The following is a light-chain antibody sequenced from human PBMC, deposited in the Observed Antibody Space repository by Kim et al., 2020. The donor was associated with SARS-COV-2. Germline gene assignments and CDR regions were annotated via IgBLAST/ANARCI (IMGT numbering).Light chain of an antibody. CDR3: SSYAGSNNLV. CDR2: EVS. V-gene: IGLV2-8*01. CDR1: SSDVGGYNY. Sequence: GQSVNISCTGTSSDVGGYNYVSWYQQHPGKAPQLMIYEVSKRPSGVPDRFSGSKSGNTASLTVSGLQAEDEADYYCSSYAGSNNLVFGGGTQLTVL. J-gene: IGLJ2*01.